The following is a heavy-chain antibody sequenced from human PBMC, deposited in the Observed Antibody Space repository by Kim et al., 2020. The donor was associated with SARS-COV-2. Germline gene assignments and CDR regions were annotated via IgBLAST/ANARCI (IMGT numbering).Heavy chain of an antibody. CDR2: IKSKTDGGTT. CDR1: GFTFSNAW. J-gene: IGHJ4*02. CDR3: TTVEDIVVVPEPGD. D-gene: IGHD2-2*01. V-gene: IGHV3-15*01. Sequence: GGSLRLSCAASGFTFSNAWMSWVRQAPGKGLEWVGRIKSKTDGGTTDYAAPVKGRFTISRDDSKNTLYLQMNSLKTEDTAVYYCTTVEDIVVVPEPGDWGQGTLVTVSS.